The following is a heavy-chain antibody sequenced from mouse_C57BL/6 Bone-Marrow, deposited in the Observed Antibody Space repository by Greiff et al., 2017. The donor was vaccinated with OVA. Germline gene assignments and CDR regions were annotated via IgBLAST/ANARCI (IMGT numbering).Heavy chain of an antibody. Sequence: QVQLKQSGAELVRPGASVKLSCKASGYTFTDYYINWVKQRPGQGLEWIARIYPGSGNTYYNEKFKGKATLTAEQSSSTAYMQLSSLTSEDSAVYFCARRWLLRYWYFDVWGTGTTVTVSS. V-gene: IGHV1-76*01. D-gene: IGHD2-3*01. CDR3: ARRWLLRYWYFDV. J-gene: IGHJ1*03. CDR2: IYPGSGNT. CDR1: GYTFTDYY.